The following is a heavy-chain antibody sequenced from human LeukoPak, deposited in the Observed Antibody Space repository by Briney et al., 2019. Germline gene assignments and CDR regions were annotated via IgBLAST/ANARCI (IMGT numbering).Heavy chain of an antibody. CDR3: ARVDIVVVVARAFDI. J-gene: IGHJ3*02. CDR2: IYYSGST. D-gene: IGHD2-15*01. CDR1: GGSISSSSYY. Sequence: PSETLSLTCTVSGGSISSSSYYWGWIRQPPGKGLEWIGSIYYSGSTYYNPSLKSRVTISVDTSKDQFSLKLSSVTAADTAVYYCARVDIVVVVARAFDIWGQGTMVTVSS. V-gene: IGHV4-39*01.